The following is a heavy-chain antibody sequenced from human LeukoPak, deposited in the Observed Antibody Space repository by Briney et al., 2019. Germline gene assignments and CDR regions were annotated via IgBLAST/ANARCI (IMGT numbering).Heavy chain of an antibody. CDR3: ATDGYSSSPMAFAY. CDR1: GYTLTELS. Sequence: ASVKVSCKVSGYTLTELSMHWVRQAPGKGLEWMGGFDPEDGETIYAQKFQGRVTMTEDTSTDTAYMELSSLRSKDTAVYYCATDGYSSSPMAFAYWGQGTLVTVSS. D-gene: IGHD6-13*01. V-gene: IGHV1-24*01. J-gene: IGHJ4*02. CDR2: FDPEDGET.